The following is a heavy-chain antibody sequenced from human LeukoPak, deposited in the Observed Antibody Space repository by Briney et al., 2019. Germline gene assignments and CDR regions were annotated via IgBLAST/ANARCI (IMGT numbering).Heavy chain of an antibody. V-gene: IGHV4-34*01. J-gene: IGHJ4*02. Sequence: SSETLSLTCAVYGGSFSGYYWSWIRQPPGKGLEWIGEINHSGSTNYNPSLKSRVTISVDTSKNQFSLKLSSVTAADTAVYYCARARYYDSSGYYYLDYWGQETLVTVSS. CDR2: INHSGST. CDR3: ARARYYDSSGYYYLDY. CDR1: GGSFSGYY. D-gene: IGHD3-22*01.